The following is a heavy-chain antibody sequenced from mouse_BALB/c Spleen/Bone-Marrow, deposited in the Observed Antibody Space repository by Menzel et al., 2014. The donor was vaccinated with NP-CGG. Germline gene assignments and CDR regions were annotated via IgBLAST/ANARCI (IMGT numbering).Heavy chain of an antibody. J-gene: IGHJ3*01. V-gene: IGHV1-61*01. CDR1: GYSFTSYW. CDR3: ARLEGNYGSTFAY. CDR2: IHPSDTET. Sequence: VQLQQSGAELVRPGASVKLSCKASGYSFTSYWMNWAKQRPGQGLEWIGMIHPSDTETRLNQRFKDKATLTVDKSSSTAYMQLSSPTSEDSAVYYCARLEGNYGSTFAYWGQGTLVTVSA. D-gene: IGHD1-1*01.